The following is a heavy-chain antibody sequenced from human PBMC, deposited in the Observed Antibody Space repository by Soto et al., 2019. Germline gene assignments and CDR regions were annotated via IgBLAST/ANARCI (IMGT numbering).Heavy chain of an antibody. J-gene: IGHJ4*02. CDR3: ARSGGLYSSSSNY. CDR2: ISSSSSYI. V-gene: IGHV3-21*01. D-gene: IGHD6-6*01. Sequence: GGALRLSCAASGFTFSSYSMNWVRQAPGKGLEWVSSISSSSSYIYYADSVKGRFTISRDNAKNSLYLQMNSLRDEDTAVYYCARSGGLYSSSSNYWGQGTLVPVSS. CDR1: GFTFSSYS.